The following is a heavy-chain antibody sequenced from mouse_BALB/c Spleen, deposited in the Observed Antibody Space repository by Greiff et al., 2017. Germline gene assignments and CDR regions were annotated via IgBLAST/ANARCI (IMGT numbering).Heavy chain of an antibody. CDR1: GYSITSDYA. J-gene: IGHJ3*01. Sequence: EVQLQESGPGLVKPSQSLSLTCTVTGYSITSDYAWNWIRQFPGNKLEWMGYISYSGSTSYNPSLKSRISITRDTSKNQFFLQLNSVTTEDTATYYCARYYYGSSYWFAYWGQGTLVTVSA. CDR3: ARYYYGSSYWFAY. V-gene: IGHV3-2*02. D-gene: IGHD1-1*01. CDR2: ISYSGST.